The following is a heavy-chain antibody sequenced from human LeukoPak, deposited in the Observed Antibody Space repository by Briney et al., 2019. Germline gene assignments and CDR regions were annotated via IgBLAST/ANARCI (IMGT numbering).Heavy chain of an antibody. V-gene: IGHV3-48*03. Sequence: GGSLRLSCAATGFPFSSYEMNWVRQAPGKRLQWVSYISSSGNKIYYAASVKGRFTISRDNAKNSLYLQIDSLRAEDTAVYYCARGQRPQYTSTWDNWFDPWGQGTQVTVSS. J-gene: IGHJ5*02. CDR3: ARGQRPQYTSTWDNWFDP. CDR1: GFPFSSYE. D-gene: IGHD2-2*01. CDR2: ISSSGNKI.